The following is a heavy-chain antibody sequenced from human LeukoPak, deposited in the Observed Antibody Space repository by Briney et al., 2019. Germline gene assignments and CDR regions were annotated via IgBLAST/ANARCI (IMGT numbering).Heavy chain of an antibody. V-gene: IGHV4-59*08. D-gene: IGHD3-9*01. CDR3: ARLSDILTGYDY. Sequence: SETLSLTCTVSGGSISRNYWNWIRQPPGKGLEWIGNIYYSETTNYNPSLKSRVSMSVATSKNQFSLKLSAVTAADTAVYYCARLSDILTGYDYWGQGTLVIVSS. J-gene: IGHJ4*02. CDR2: IYYSETT. CDR1: GGSISRNY.